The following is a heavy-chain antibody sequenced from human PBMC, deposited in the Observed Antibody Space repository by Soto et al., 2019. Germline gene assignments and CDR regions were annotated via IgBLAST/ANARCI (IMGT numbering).Heavy chain of an antibody. J-gene: IGHJ3*02. CDR2: INHSGST. CDR1: GGSFSGYY. Sequence: QVQLQQWGAGLLKPSETLSLTCAVYGGSFSGYYWSWIRQPPGKGLEWIGEINHSGSTNYNTSRKSRVTISVDTSNNQFSLMLSSVTAADTAVYYCARGQWGTIFGVRCDAFEIWGQGTMVTVSS. CDR3: ARGQWGTIFGVRCDAFEI. V-gene: IGHV4-34*01. D-gene: IGHD3-3*01.